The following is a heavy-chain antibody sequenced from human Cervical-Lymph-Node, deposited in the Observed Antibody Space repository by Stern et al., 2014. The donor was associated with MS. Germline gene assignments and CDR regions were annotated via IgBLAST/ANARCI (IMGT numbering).Heavy chain of an antibody. CDR2: IYYTGTT. CDR3: ARHEAVPVFRNGMDV. J-gene: IGHJ6*02. Sequence: VQLLESGPGLVKPSETLSLTCTVSGGSINYYWSWIRQPPGKGLEWIGYIYYTGTTIYNPSLKSRVTISVDTSKNQLSLKLNSVTAADTAVYFCARHEAVPVFRNGMDVWGQGTTVTVSS. CDR1: GGSINYY. V-gene: IGHV4-59*01.